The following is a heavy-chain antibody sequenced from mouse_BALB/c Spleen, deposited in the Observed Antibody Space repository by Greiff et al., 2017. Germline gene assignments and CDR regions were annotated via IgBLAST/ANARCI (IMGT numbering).Heavy chain of an antibody. Sequence: EVMLVESGGGLVKPGGSLKLSCAASGFAFSSYDMSWVRQTPEKRLEWVAYISSGGGSTYYPDTVKGRFTISRDNAKNTLYLQMSSLKSEDTAMYYCARTGTDYAMDYWGQGTSVTVSS. CDR2: ISSGGGST. V-gene: IGHV5-12-1*01. D-gene: IGHD4-1*01. J-gene: IGHJ4*01. CDR1: GFAFSSYD. CDR3: ARTGTDYAMDY.